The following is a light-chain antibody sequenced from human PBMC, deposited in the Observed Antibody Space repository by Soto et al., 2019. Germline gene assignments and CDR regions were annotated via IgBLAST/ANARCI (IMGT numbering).Light chain of an antibody. Sequence: DIQMTQSPSTLSASVGDRVTITCRASQSISNWLAWYQQKPGKAPKLLIYKASSLESGVPSRFSGSGSGTEFTLTISSLQPDDFATYYCQQYNNWYTFGQGTKLEI. CDR2: KAS. V-gene: IGKV1-5*03. J-gene: IGKJ2*01. CDR1: QSISNW. CDR3: QQYNNWYT.